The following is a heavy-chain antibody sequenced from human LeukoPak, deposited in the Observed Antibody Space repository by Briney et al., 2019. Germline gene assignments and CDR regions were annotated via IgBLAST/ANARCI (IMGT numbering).Heavy chain of an antibody. Sequence: ASVKVSCKASGYTFTSYAMNWVRQAPGQGLEWMGWINTNTGNPTYAQGFTGRFVFSLDTSVSTAYLQISSLKAEDTAVYYCASPPSSSWFSAYYYYMDVWGKGTTVTVSS. CDR3: ASPPSSSWFSAYYYYMDV. J-gene: IGHJ6*03. CDR1: GYTFTSYA. V-gene: IGHV7-4-1*02. CDR2: INTNTGNP. D-gene: IGHD6-13*01.